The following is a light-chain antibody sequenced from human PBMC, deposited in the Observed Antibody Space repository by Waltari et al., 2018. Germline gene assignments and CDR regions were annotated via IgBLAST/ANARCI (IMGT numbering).Light chain of an antibody. Sequence: QSALTQPPSASGSPGQSVTISCTGTSSDIGGYDYVPWYQQHPGNPPKLTLYDVTKRPAGVLRRLSGSNAGNTASLTVSGLQADDEADYYCSSYSGSNSLLFGGGTKLTV. CDR2: DVT. CDR3: SSYSGSNSLL. V-gene: IGLV2-8*01. J-gene: IGLJ2*01. CDR1: SSDIGGYDY.